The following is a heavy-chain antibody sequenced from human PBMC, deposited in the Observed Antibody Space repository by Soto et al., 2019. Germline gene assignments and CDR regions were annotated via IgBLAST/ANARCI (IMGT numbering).Heavy chain of an antibody. CDR1: NFSISSAYY. V-gene: IGHV4-38-2*02. D-gene: IGHD3-22*01. J-gene: IGHJ6*02. Sequence: PSETLSLTCGVSNFSISSAYYWAWIRQPPGKGLEWIASVYHTGNTYFNPSLKSRVTISVDTSKNQFSLRLRSVTAADTAIYYCARDRIVTKPPAPYYLYYGVDVWAKGPRSPSP. CDR2: VYHTGNT. CDR3: ARDRIVTKPPAPYYLYYGVDV.